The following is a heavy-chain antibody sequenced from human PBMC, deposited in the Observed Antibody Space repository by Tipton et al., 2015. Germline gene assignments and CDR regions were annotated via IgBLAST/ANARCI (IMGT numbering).Heavy chain of an antibody. D-gene: IGHD2-15*01. CDR1: GDSIFSTGHY. CDR2: IYDSGIT. CDR3: ARGGNNWFDP. J-gene: IGHJ5*02. V-gene: IGHV4-61*05. Sequence: TLSLTCTVSGDSIFSTGHYWGWIRQPPGKALEWIGHIYDSGITNHNPSLKSRVTISIDTSKNLFSLKLSSVTAADMAVYYCARGGNNWFDPWGRGTLVTVSS.